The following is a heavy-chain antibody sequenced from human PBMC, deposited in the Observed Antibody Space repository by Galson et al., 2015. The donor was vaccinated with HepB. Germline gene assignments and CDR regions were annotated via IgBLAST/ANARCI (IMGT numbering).Heavy chain of an antibody. D-gene: IGHD4-17*01. CDR1: NGSITSGGSY. V-gene: IGHV4-31*03. CDR3: ARDKDGYGDFDY. CDR2: IYYSGTT. Sequence: LTCTVSNGSITSGGSYWSWIRQHPGKGLEWIGYIYYSGTTYYNPSLKSRVIMSVDTSQNQFSLKVNSVTAADTAVYYCARDKDGYGDFDYWGQGTLVTVSS. J-gene: IGHJ4*02.